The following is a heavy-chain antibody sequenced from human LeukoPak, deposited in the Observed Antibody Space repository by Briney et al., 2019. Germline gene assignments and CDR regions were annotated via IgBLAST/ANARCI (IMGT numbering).Heavy chain of an antibody. CDR1: GGTFSSYA. D-gene: IGHD3-10*01. CDR2: IIPVFGTA. Sequence: ASVKVSCKASGGTFSSYAISWVRQAPGQGLEWMGGIIPVFGTANYAQKFQGRVTITADESTSTAYMELSSLRSEDTAVYYCASAIQLWFGEPRIHYGMDVWGQGTTVTVSS. J-gene: IGHJ6*02. CDR3: ASAIQLWFGEPRIHYGMDV. V-gene: IGHV1-69*13.